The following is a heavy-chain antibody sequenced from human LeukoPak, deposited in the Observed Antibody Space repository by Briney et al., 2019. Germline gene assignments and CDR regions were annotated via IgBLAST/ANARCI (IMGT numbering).Heavy chain of an antibody. J-gene: IGHJ4*02. V-gene: IGHV3-7*01. D-gene: IGHD6-13*01. Sequence: GGSLRLSCAASGLTFSIHWMNWVRQAPGKGLECVANINQDGSDKYYVDSVKGRFTISRDNTKNSLYLQMNSLRAEDTAVYYCARVSSSWYLDYWGQGTLVTVSS. CDR2: INQDGSDK. CDR3: ARVSSSWYLDY. CDR1: GLTFSIHW.